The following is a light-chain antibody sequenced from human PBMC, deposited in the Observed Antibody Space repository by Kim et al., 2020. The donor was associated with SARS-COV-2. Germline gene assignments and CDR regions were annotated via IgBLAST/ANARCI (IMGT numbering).Light chain of an antibody. CDR1: QGISSY. CDR2: AAS. Sequence: ASTGDRVTITCRASQGISSYLAWYQQKPGTAPKLLIYAASTLQSGVPSRFSGSGSGTDFTLTISCLQSEDFATYYCQQYYSYPFTFGPGTKVDIK. CDR3: QQYYSYPFT. J-gene: IGKJ3*01. V-gene: IGKV1-8*01.